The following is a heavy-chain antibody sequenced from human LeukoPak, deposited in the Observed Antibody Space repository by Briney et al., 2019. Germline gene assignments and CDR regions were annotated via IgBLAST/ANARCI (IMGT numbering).Heavy chain of an antibody. Sequence: AGGSLRLSCAASGFTFSSYSMNWVRQAPGKGLEWVSSISSSSSYIYYADSVKGRFTISRDNAKNSLYLQMNSLRAEDTAVYYCARPQGVGANSFDYWGQETLVTVSS. V-gene: IGHV3-21*01. D-gene: IGHD1-26*01. CDR1: GFTFSSYS. CDR2: ISSSSSYI. CDR3: ARPQGVGANSFDY. J-gene: IGHJ4*02.